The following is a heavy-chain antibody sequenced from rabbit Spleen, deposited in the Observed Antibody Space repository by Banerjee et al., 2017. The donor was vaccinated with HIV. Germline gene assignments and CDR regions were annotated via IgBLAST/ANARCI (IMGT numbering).Heavy chain of an antibody. D-gene: IGHD1-1*01. CDR1: GFSFSSVFW. CDR3: ARNYVNAFDP. V-gene: IGHV1S40*01. Sequence: QSLEESGGDLVKPEGSLTLTCTASGFSFSSVFWMCWVRQAPGKGLEWIACVYAGSGGGTYYASLAKGRFTISKTSSTTVTLQMTGLTAADTATYFCARNYVNAFDPWGQGTRGTVS. CDR2: VYAGSGGGT. J-gene: IGHJ2*01.